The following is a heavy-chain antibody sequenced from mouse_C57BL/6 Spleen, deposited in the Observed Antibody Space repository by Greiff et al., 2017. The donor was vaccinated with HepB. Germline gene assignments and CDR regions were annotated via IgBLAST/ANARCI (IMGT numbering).Heavy chain of an antibody. Sequence: EVKVVESGGGLVKPGGSLKLSCAASGFTFSDYGMHWVRQAPEKGLEWVAYISSGSSTIYYADTVKGRFTISRDNAKNTLFLQMTSLRSEDTAMYYCARGWYLSMDYWGQGTSVTVSS. D-gene: IGHD1-3*01. CDR2: ISSGSSTI. V-gene: IGHV5-17*01. CDR3: ARGWYLSMDY. CDR1: GFTFSDYG. J-gene: IGHJ4*01.